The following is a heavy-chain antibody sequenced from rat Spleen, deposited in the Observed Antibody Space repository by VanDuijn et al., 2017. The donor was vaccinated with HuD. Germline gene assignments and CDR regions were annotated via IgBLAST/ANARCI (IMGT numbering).Heavy chain of an antibody. CDR2: ISPSGGST. D-gene: IGHD1-1*01. V-gene: IGHV5-25*01. CDR1: GFTFSDYY. Sequence: EVQLVESDGGLVQPGRSLKLSCAASGFTFSDYYMAWVRQAPTKGLEWVATISPSGGSTFYRDSVKGRFTISRANAKRTLYLQMDSLRSEDTATYYCVRPSVTVVPNWFVYWSQGTLVTVSS. J-gene: IGHJ3*01. CDR3: VRPSVTVVPNWFVY.